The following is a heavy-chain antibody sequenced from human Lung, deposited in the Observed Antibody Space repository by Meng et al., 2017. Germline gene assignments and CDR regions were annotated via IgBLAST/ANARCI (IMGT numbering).Heavy chain of an antibody. CDR2: INAGNGNT. J-gene: IGHJ4*02. Sequence: QVQLVQSGAEVKTPGASVKVSCKASGYTFSTYTMHCVRQAPGQRLEWMGWINAGNGNTKFSQKFQGRVTITRDTSASTAYMELSSLRSEDTAVYYCARDAAMVKGGDYWGQGTLVTVSS. CDR3: ARDAAMVKGGDY. D-gene: IGHD5-18*01. V-gene: IGHV1-3*01. CDR1: GYTFSTYT.